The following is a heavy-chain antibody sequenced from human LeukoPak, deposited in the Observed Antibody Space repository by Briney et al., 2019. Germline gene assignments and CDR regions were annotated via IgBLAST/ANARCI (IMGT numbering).Heavy chain of an antibody. CDR1: GISFSDHY. CDR2: TRNKANSYTT. D-gene: IGHD1-14*01. CDR3: NRPPRYP. V-gene: IGHV3-72*01. J-gene: IGHJ5*02. Sequence: PGGSLRLSCAVSGISFSDHYMDWLRQAPGKGLEWVGRTRNKANSYTTEYAASVRGRFTISRDDSKNSMYLQMNSLKTEDTAVYYCNRPPRYPWGQGTLVTVSS.